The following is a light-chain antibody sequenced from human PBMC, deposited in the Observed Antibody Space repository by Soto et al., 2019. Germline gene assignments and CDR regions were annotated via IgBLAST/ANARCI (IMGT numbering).Light chain of an antibody. CDR2: EVS. J-gene: IGLJ1*01. Sequence: QSALTQPASVSGSPGQSITISCTGTSSDVGSYNLVSWYQQHPGKAPKVMIYEVSKRPSGVSSRFSGSKSGNTASLTISGLLAEDEADYYCCSYAGSSSDVFGTGTKLTVL. CDR1: SSDVGSYNL. CDR3: CSYAGSSSDV. V-gene: IGLV2-23*02.